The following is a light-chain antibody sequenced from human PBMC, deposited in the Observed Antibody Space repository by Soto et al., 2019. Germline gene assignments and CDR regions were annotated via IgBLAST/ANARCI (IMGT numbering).Light chain of an antibody. J-gene: IGKJ4*01. Sequence: EIVLTQSPATLSLSTGERATLSCRASQSVSSNLAWYQQKPGQAPRLLIYGASTRATGIPARFSGSGSGTEFTLTISSLQSEDFAVYYCQQYNNWPGTFGGGTKVDIK. CDR1: QSVSSN. CDR3: QQYNNWPGT. CDR2: GAS. V-gene: IGKV3D-15*01.